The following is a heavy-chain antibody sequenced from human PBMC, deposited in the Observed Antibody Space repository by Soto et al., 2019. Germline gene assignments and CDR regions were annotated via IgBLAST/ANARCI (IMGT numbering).Heavy chain of an antibody. J-gene: IGHJ5*02. V-gene: IGHV3-33*01. CDR3: ARGSDYGSNSGWLDP. CDR2: LWYDGINR. D-gene: IGHD4-17*01. Sequence: GGSLRLSCAASGFTFTDYGMHWVRQAPGKGLEWVTVLWYDGINRHYADSVKGRFTISRDDSTDTLYLQMNSLRAEDTAVYYCARGSDYGSNSGWLDPWGQGXLVTVYS. CDR1: GFTFTDYG.